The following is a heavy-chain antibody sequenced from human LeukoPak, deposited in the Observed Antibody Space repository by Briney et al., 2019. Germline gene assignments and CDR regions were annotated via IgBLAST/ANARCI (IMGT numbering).Heavy chain of an antibody. D-gene: IGHD3-16*01. CDR1: GFTFSSYG. CDR2: ISYDGSNK. J-gene: IGHJ3*02. Sequence: PGRSLRLSCAASGFTFSSYGMHWVRQAPGKGLEWVAVISYDGSNKYYADSVKGRFTISRDNSKNTLYLQMNSLRAEDTAVYYCAREFGSDAFDIWGQGTMVTVSS. V-gene: IGHV3-30*03. CDR3: AREFGSDAFDI.